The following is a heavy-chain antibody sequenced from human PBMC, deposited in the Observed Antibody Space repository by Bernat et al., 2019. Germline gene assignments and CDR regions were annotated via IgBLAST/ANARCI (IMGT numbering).Heavy chain of an antibody. CDR2: ISSNGGST. D-gene: IGHD3-22*01. CDR1: GFTFSSYA. Sequence: EVQLLESGGGLVQPGGSLRLSCAASGFTFSSYAMHWVRQAPGKGLEYVSAISSNGGSTYYADSVKGRLTISRDNSKNTLNLQMGSLRAEDTAVYYCVRAYDSSGYYYAEEYFQHWGQGTLVTVSS. CDR3: VRAYDSSGYYYAEEYFQH. J-gene: IGHJ1*01. V-gene: IGHV3-64D*06.